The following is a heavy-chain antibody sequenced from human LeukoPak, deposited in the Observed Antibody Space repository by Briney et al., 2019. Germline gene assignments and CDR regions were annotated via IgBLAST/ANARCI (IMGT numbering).Heavy chain of an antibody. CDR1: GGSISSTSYY. CDR3: AREKDSSGYYADY. D-gene: IGHD3-22*01. J-gene: IGHJ4*02. Sequence: SETLSLTCTVSGGSISSTSYYWGWIRQPPGKGQEWIGSIYYSGSTYYNSALKSRVTISVDTSKNQFSLKLSSVTAADTAVYYCAREKDSSGYYADYWGQGTLVTVSS. V-gene: IGHV4-39*02. CDR2: IYYSGST.